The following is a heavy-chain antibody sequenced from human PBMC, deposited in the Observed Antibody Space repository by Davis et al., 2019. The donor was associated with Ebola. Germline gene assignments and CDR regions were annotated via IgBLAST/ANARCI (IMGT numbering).Heavy chain of an antibody. CDR1: GGSISSYY. D-gene: IGHD5-18*01. V-gene: IGHV4-59*12. J-gene: IGHJ6*02. CDR3: ARGADTAMVSMDV. Sequence: MPSETLSLTCTVSGGSISSYYWSWIRQPPGKGLEWIGYIYYSGSTNYNPSLKSRVTISVDTSKNQFSLNLTSVTAADTAVYYCARGADTAMVSMDVWGQGTTVTVSS. CDR2: IYYSGST.